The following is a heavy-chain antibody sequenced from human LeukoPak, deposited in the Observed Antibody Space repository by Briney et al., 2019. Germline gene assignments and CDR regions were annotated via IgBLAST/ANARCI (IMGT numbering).Heavy chain of an antibody. CDR1: GGSISSTSYY. CDR3: ASFPRFLEWLSLYDY. D-gene: IGHD3-3*01. J-gene: IGHJ4*02. V-gene: IGHV4-39*07. Sequence: PSETLSLTCIVSGGSISSTSYYWGWIRQPPGKGLQWIGSIYYSGSTSYHPSLKSRVTISVDTSKNQFSLKLSSVTAADTAVYYCASFPRFLEWLSLYDYWGQGTLVTVSS. CDR2: IYYSGST.